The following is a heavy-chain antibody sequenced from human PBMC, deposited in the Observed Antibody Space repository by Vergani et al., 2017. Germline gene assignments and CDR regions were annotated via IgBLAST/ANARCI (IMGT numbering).Heavy chain of an antibody. J-gene: IGHJ3*02. CDR1: GAPISYWC. Sequence: QVQMQESGPGLVKTSETLSLTCSASGAPISYWCWSWLRQPAGKGLEWIGYIYYSGSTNSNPSLKSRVTISVDTSKNQFSLKLRSVTAADTAVYYCATDRYSGSYSAGAFDIWGQGTMVTVSS. D-gene: IGHD1-26*01. V-gene: IGHV4-59*01. CDR3: ATDRYSGSYSAGAFDI. CDR2: IYYSGST.